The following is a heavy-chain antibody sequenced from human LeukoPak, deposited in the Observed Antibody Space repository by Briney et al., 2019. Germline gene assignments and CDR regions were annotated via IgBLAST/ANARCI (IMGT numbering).Heavy chain of an antibody. CDR2: VYYRGAT. V-gene: IGHV4-59*12. CDR3: ARPKAAAGRQKYGMDV. J-gene: IGHJ6*02. D-gene: IGHD6-13*01. CDR1: GDSITSYY. Sequence: PSETLSLTCTVSGDSITSYYWNWIRQPPGKGLEWIGYVYYRGATNYNPSLKTRVTTSIDTSKNQFSLKLSSVTAADTAVYYCARPKAAAGRQKYGMDVWGQGTTVTVSS.